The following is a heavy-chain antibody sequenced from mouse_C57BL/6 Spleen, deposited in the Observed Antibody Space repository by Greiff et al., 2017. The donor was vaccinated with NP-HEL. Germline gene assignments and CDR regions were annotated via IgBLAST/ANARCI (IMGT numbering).Heavy chain of an antibody. D-gene: IGHD2-4*01. CDR3: ASDYDGGGGYAMDY. V-gene: IGHV1-50*01. J-gene: IGHJ4*01. CDR2: IDPSDSYT. Sequence: QVQLQQPGAELVKPGASVKLSCKASGYTFTSYWMQWVKQRPGQGLEWIGEIDPSDSYTNYNQKFKGKATLTVDTSSSTAYMQLSSLTSEDSAVYYCASDYDGGGGYAMDYWGQGTSVTVSS. CDR1: GYTFTSYW.